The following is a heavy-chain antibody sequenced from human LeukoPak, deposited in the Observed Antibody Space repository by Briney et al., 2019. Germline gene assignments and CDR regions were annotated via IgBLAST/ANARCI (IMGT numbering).Heavy chain of an antibody. J-gene: IGHJ1*01. D-gene: IGHD2-2*01. Sequence: PRGCLRPSCAPSGFTLSSHAMSWVRHAPGEGLEWVSAISGSGGSTYYADSVKGRLTISRDNSKNTLYLQMNSLRAEDTAVYDCAYLGSSTFHTPFHHWGQGTLVTVSS. CDR3: AYLGSSTFHTPFHH. V-gene: IGHV3-23*01. CDR1: GFTLSSHA. CDR2: ISGSGGST.